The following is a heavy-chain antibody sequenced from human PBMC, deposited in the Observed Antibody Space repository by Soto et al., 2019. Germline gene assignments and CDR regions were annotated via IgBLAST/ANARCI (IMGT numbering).Heavy chain of an antibody. D-gene: IGHD3-3*01. J-gene: IGHJ4*02. CDR2: VYHTGRT. CDR3: ARDFAYFDS. V-gene: IGHV4-59*01. CDR1: GGSISSYY. Sequence: SETLSRTCPVSGGSISSYYWSWIRQPPGKGLEWIGYVYHTGRTSYNPSLKSRVSISMDTSKNQFSLNLDSVTAADTAVYFCARDFAYFDSWGQGTLVTVSS.